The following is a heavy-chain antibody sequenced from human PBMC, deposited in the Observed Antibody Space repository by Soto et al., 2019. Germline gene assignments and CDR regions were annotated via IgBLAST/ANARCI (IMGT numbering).Heavy chain of an antibody. J-gene: IGHJ6*02. CDR1: GFTFSTYG. V-gene: IGHV3-30*18. CDR3: AKDLSYSGDYYYGLDI. D-gene: IGHD2-15*01. CDR2: ISYDGSNK. Sequence: GGSLRLSCAASGFTFSTYGMHWVRQAPGKGLEWVAVISYDGSNKYYADSVKGRFTISRDNSKNKLYLQMNSLRAEDTAVYYCAKDLSYSGDYYYGLDIWGQGTTVTVSS.